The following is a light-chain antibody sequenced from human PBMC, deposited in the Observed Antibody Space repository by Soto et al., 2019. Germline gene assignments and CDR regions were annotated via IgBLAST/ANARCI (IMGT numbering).Light chain of an antibody. CDR3: SSYTTRSTLV. CDR1: SSDVGGYNY. Sequence: QSVLTQPASVSGSPGQSITISCTGTSSDVGGYNYVSWYQQYPGKAPKLMISEVINRPSGVSNRFSGSKSGYTASLTISGLQAEDEADYYCSSYTTRSTLVFGTGTKVTVL. V-gene: IGLV2-14*01. CDR2: EVI. J-gene: IGLJ1*01.